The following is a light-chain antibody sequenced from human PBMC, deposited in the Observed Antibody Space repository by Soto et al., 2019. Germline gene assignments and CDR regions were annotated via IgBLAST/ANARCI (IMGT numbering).Light chain of an antibody. CDR1: QNVDTS. V-gene: IGKV3-11*01. J-gene: IGKJ4*01. Sequence: DIVLTQSPGTLSLSPGETASLSCRASQNVDTSLAWYQQRPGRAPRLLMSEASRMAAGIPARFSGTGSGTGFTLTINGLEPEDVAVYYCQQRYNWPLTFGAGTRVEI. CDR3: QQRYNWPLT. CDR2: EAS.